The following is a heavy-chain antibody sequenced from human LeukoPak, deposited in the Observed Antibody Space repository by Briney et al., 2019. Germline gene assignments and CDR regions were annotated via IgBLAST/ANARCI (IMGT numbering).Heavy chain of an antibody. J-gene: IGHJ4*02. CDR1: GFTFSSYA. CDR2: ISYDGSNK. D-gene: IGHD2-2*01. V-gene: IGHV3-30-3*01. CDR3: ASPVVPADY. Sequence: GRSLRLSCAASGFTFSSYAMHWVRQAPGKGLEWVAGISYDGSNKYYADSVKGRFTISRDNSKNTLYLQMNSLRAEDTAVYYCASPVVPADYWGQGTLVTVSS.